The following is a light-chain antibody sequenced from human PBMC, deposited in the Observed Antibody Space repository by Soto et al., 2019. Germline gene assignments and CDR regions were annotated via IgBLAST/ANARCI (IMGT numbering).Light chain of an antibody. CDR1: SSNIGSNS. Sequence: QSVLNQPPSASGTPGQRVTISCSGGSSNIGSNSVDWYQQFPGTAPKLLIYGNSNRPSGVPDRFSGSKSGTSASLAITGLQAEDEADYYCQSYDSSLSGSKVVFGGGTKLTVL. V-gene: IGLV1-40*01. CDR2: GNS. CDR3: QSYDSSLSGSKVV. J-gene: IGLJ2*01.